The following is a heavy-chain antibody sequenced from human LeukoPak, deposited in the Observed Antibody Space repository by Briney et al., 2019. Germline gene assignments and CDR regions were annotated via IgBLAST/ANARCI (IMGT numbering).Heavy chain of an antibody. J-gene: IGHJ4*02. CDR1: GGSISSSSSY. V-gene: IGHV4-39*07. Sequence: SETLSLTCSVSGGSISSSSSYWGWIRQPPGKGLEWIGSIYYSGSSFDNPALKSRVTISVDTSKNQFSLKLSSVTAADTAVYYCARLKATVSIHAYFDSWGQGTLVTVSS. CDR3: ARLKATVSIHAYFDS. D-gene: IGHD4-17*01. CDR2: IYYSGSS.